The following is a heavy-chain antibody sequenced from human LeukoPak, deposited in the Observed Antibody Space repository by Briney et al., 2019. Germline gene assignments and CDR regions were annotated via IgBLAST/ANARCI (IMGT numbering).Heavy chain of an antibody. CDR3: ARDPYSSGWYKDAFDI. CDR1: GFTFSSYI. D-gene: IGHD6-19*01. CDR2: ISYDGTDK. J-gene: IGHJ3*02. V-gene: IGHV3-30*04. Sequence: GGSLRLSCAASGFTFSSYIIHWVRQAPGKGLEWVAVISYDGTDKYYADSVKGRFTISRDNAQNSLFLQLNSLRAEDTAVYYCARDPYSSGWYKDAFDIWGQGTMVTVSS.